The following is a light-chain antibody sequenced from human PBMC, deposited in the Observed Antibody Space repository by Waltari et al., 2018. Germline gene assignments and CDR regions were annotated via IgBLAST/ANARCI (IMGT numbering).Light chain of an antibody. CDR1: QSISSY. J-gene: IGKJ2*01. CDR3: QQSYSTPQYT. Sequence: DIQMTQSPSSLSASVGDRVTITCRASQSISSYLNWYQQKPGKAPKLLIYAASHLQSGVPSRFSGSGSATDFTLTISSLQPEDFATYYCQQSYSTPQYTFGQGTSLAIK. V-gene: IGKV1-39*01. CDR2: AAS.